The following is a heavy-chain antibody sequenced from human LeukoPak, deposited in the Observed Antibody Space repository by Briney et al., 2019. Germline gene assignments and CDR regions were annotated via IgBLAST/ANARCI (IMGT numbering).Heavy chain of an antibody. CDR1: GYTFTSYG. J-gene: IGHJ4*02. D-gene: IGHD3-22*01. V-gene: IGHV1-18*01. CDR2: ISTYNGNT. Sequence: ASVKVSCKASGYTFTSYGISWVRQAPGQGLEWMGWISTYNGNTNHAQKLQGRVTMTTDTSTNTASTAYMELRSLRSDDTAVYYCARVSYYYDSSGPYYFDYWGQGTLVPVSS. CDR3: ARVSYYYDSSGPYYFDY.